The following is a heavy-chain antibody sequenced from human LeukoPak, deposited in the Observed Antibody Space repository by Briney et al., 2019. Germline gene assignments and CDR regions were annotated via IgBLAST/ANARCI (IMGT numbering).Heavy chain of an antibody. CDR2: IYSSGST. D-gene: IGHD3-22*01. V-gene: IGHV4-39*01. CDR1: GGSISSSSYY. CDR3: ARSPPLASSGYS. J-gene: IGHJ5*02. Sequence: PSETLSLTCTVSGGSISSSSYYWGWIRQPPGKGLEWIGSIYSSGSTYSNPSLKSRVTTSVDTSKNQFSLKLSSVTAADTAVYYCARSPPLASSGYSWGQGTLVTVSS.